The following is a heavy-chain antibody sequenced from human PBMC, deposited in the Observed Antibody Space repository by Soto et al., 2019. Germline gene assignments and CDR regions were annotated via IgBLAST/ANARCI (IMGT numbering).Heavy chain of an antibody. V-gene: IGHV3-74*01. CDR1: GFTFSSYW. J-gene: IGHJ4*02. CDR2: IDEYGNTI. Sequence: VGSLRLSCAASGFTFSSYWMHWVRQVPGEGLLWVSRIDEYGNTINYADSVKGRFTISRDNARNTLYLEMNSLRAEDTALYYCTRDIGGKGAYWGPGTLVTVSS. CDR3: TRDIGGKGAY. D-gene: IGHD3-10*01.